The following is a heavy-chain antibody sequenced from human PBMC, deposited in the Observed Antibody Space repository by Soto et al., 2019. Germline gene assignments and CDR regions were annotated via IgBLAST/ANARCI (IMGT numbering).Heavy chain of an antibody. D-gene: IGHD3-10*01. J-gene: IGHJ5*02. V-gene: IGHV4-30-2*01. CDR3: ARAYYGSGRRVYNWFDP. Sequence: LSLTCAVSGGSISSGGYSWSWIRQPPGKGLEWIGYIYHSGSTYYNPSLKSRVTISVDRSKNQFSLKLSSVTAADTAVYYCARAYYGSGRRVYNWFDPWGQGTLVTVSS. CDR2: IYHSGST. CDR1: GGSISSGGYS.